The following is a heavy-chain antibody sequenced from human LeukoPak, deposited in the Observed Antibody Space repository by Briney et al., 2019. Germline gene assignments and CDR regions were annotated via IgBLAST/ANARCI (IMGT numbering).Heavy chain of an antibody. CDR2: INPSGGST. Sequence: GASVTVSCTASGYTFTSYYIHWVRQAPGQGLEWMGIINPSGGSTSYAQKFQGRVTMTRDTSTSTVYMDLNSLRSEDTAVYYCASGIVATTLDYWGQGTLVTVSS. V-gene: IGHV1-46*01. CDR3: ASGIVATTLDY. CDR1: GYTFTSYY. D-gene: IGHD5-12*01. J-gene: IGHJ4*02.